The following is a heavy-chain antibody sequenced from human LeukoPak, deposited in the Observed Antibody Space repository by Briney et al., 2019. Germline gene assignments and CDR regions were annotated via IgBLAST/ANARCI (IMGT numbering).Heavy chain of an antibody. CDR1: GFTFSSYA. CDR3: AKQGNDFWSGYSNYYYYYMDV. CDR2: IGGSGGST. V-gene: IGHV3-23*01. D-gene: IGHD3-3*01. Sequence: TGGSLGLSCAASGFTFSSYAMTWVRQAPGKGLEWVSSIGGSGGSTYYAHSVKGRFTISRDNSKNTLYLQMNSVRAEDTAVYYCAKQGNDFWSGYSNYYYYYMDVWGKGTTVTVSS. J-gene: IGHJ6*03.